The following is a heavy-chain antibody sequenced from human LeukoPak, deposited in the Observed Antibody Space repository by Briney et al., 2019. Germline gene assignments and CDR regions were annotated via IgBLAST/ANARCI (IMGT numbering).Heavy chain of an antibody. Sequence: SETLSLTCTVSGGSISSYYWSWIRQPAGKGLEWIGYIYYSGSTNYNPSLKGRVTISVDTSKNQFSLKLRSVTAADTAVYDCAIEMYYGSPGFDPWGQGTLVTVSS. CDR1: GGSISSYY. D-gene: IGHD3-10*01. J-gene: IGHJ5*02. CDR2: IYYSGST. CDR3: AIEMYYGSPGFDP. V-gene: IGHV4-59*01.